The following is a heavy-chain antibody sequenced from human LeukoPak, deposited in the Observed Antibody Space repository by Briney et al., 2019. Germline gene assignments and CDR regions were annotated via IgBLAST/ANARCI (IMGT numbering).Heavy chain of an antibody. D-gene: IGHD6-13*01. Sequence: GGSLRLPCAASGFTFDDYAMHWVRQAPGKGLEWVSGISWNSGSIGYADSVKGRFTISRDNAKNSLYLQMNSLRAEDTALYYCAKGHAHSSSWSDFDYWGQGTLVTVSS. CDR3: AKGHAHSSSWSDFDY. CDR2: ISWNSGSI. CDR1: GFTFDDYA. V-gene: IGHV3-9*01. J-gene: IGHJ4*02.